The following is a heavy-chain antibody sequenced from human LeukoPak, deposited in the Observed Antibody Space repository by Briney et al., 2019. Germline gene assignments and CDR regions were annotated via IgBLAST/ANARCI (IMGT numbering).Heavy chain of an antibody. Sequence: GGSLRLSCAASGFTFSGSTILWVRQASGKGLEWVGRIRTKPNTYATAYVASVKGRFTISRDDSKNTAYLQMNSLKIDDTAVYYCSRHTERGGDWGQGTLVTVSS. D-gene: IGHD2-21*01. V-gene: IGHV3-73*01. CDR2: IRTKPNTYAT. CDR1: GFTFSGST. J-gene: IGHJ4*02. CDR3: SRHTERGGD.